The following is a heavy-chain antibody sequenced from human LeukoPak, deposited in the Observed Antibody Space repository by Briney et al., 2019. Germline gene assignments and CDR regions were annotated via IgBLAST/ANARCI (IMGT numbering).Heavy chain of an antibody. J-gene: IGHJ4*02. CDR3: ARKGTVTYAFDI. Sequence: SETLSLTCAVSGGSISSSNWWSWVRQPPGKGLEWIGEIYHSGSTNYNPSLKSRVTTSVDKSKNQFSLKLSSVTAADTAVYYCARKGTVTYAFDIWGQGTLVTVSS. CDR2: IYHSGST. CDR1: GGSISSSNW. D-gene: IGHD4-17*01. V-gene: IGHV4-4*02.